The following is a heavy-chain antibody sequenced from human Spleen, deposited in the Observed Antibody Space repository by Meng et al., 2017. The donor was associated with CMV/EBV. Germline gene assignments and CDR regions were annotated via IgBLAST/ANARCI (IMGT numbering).Heavy chain of an antibody. Sequence: TTYYIHWVRQAPGQGLEWMGLINPGAPSGGGTSYARNFQGRVTMTRDTSTSTVYMELSSLRSEDTAVYFCARATMVRGVILPNNYFDPWGQGTLVTVSS. V-gene: IGHV1-46*01. CDR3: ARATMVRGVILPNNYFDP. D-gene: IGHD3-10*01. CDR2: INPGAPSGGGT. J-gene: IGHJ5*02. CDR1: TTYY.